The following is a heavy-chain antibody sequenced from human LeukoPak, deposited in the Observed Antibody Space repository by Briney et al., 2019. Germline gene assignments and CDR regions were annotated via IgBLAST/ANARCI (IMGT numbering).Heavy chain of an antibody. CDR3: ARFLRGCSYEYYFDY. CDR2: IYYSGST. J-gene: IGHJ4*02. Sequence: SETLSLTCTVSGGSISSGDYYWSWIRQPPGKGLEWIGYIYYSGSTYYNPSLKSRVTISVDTSKNQFSLKLSSVTAADTAVYYCARFLRGCSYEYYFDYRGQGTLVTVSS. D-gene: IGHD5-18*01. V-gene: IGHV4-30-4*01. CDR1: GGSISSGDYY.